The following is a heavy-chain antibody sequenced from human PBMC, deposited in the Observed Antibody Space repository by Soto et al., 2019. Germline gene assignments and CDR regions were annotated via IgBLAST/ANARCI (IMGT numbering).Heavy chain of an antibody. CDR3: AKDYYDSSGYYPPALLFDY. D-gene: IGHD3-22*01. J-gene: IGHJ4*02. V-gene: IGHV1-18*01. Sequence: GASVKVSCKASGYTFTSYGISWVRQAPGQGLEWMGWISGYSGNTNYAQKFQGRVTMTTDTSTSTADMELRSLRSDDTAVYYCAKDYYDSSGYYPPALLFDYWGQGTLLTVSS. CDR2: ISGYSGNT. CDR1: GYTFTSYG.